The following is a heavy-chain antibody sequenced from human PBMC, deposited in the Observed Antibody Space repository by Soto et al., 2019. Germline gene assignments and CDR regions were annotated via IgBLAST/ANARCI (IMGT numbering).Heavy chain of an antibody. V-gene: IGHV1-69*05. CDR1: GGTFSSYA. D-gene: IGHD3-3*01. CDR2: IIPIFGTA. Sequence: GASVKVSCKASGGTFSSYAIRWVRQAPGQGLEWMGGIIPIFGTANYAQKFQGRATMTTATSTNTAFMELRSLTSDDTAFYYCARVILEWLPTSGFDYWGQGSLVTVSS. J-gene: IGHJ4*02. CDR3: ARVILEWLPTSGFDY.